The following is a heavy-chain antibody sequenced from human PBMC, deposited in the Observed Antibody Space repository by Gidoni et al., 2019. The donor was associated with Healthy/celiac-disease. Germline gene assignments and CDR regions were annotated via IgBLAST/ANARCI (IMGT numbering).Heavy chain of an antibody. V-gene: IGHV6-1*01. CDR1: GDSVSSTRAA. J-gene: IGHJ4*02. CDR2: TYYRSKWYH. D-gene: IGHD6-6*01. CDR3: ARDRLGALGDSSSSEHFDY. Sequence: QVQLQQSGPGLVKPSQTLSLTCAISGDSVSSTRAAGTWIRQSPSRGLEWLGRTYYRSKWYHDYAVSVKSRITINPDTSKNQFSLQLNSVTPEDTAVYYCARDRLGALGDSSSSEHFDYWGQGTLVTVSS.